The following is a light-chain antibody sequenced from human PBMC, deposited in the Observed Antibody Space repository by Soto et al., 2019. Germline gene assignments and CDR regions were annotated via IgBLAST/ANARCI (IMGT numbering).Light chain of an antibody. J-gene: IGLJ2*01. CDR2: RDT. CDR3: QLWDRSTGV. Sequence: SYELTQPLSVSVALGQTARITCGGNNIGSKNVHWYQQKPGQAPVLVIYRDTNRPSGIPERFSGPNSGNTATLTISRAQGGDEADYYCQLWDRSTGVFGGGTKLTVL. V-gene: IGLV3-9*01. CDR1: NIGSKN.